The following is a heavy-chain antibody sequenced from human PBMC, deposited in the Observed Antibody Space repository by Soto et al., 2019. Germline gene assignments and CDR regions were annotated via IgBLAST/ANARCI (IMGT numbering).Heavy chain of an antibody. J-gene: IGHJ4*02. D-gene: IGHD5-18*01. CDR2: IYSSGST. V-gene: IGHV4-61*01. CDR1: GDSVSSDNYY. CDR3: ARDIRGYSRAFDY. Sequence: PSETLSLTCTVSGDSVSSDNYYWTWIRQPPGKGLEWIGYIYSSGSTNYNPSLKSRVTIPLDTSRNQFSLKLTSVTAADTAVYYCARDIRGYSRAFDYWGQGTLVTVSS.